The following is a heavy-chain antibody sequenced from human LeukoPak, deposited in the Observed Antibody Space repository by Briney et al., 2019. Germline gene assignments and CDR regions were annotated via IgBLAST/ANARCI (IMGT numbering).Heavy chain of an antibody. CDR2: IRSSGSTI. V-gene: IGHV3-48*02. D-gene: IGHD6-19*01. Sequence: QPGGSLRLSCAASGFSFSTYSMNWVRQAPGKGLEWVSYIRSSGSTIYYADSVKGRFTISRDNAKNSLYLQMNSLRDEDTAVYYCARDPARSSGPFDCWGQGTLVIVSS. J-gene: IGHJ4*02. CDR1: GFSFSTYS. CDR3: ARDPARSSGPFDC.